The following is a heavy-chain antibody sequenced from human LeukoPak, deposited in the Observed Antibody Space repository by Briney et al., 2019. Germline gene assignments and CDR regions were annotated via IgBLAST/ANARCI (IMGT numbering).Heavy chain of an antibody. CDR2: ISGSGEST. J-gene: IGHJ5*02. Sequence: GGSLRLSCAASGITFSNYGMTWVRQAPWKGLEWVLGISGSGESTYYADSVKGRFTISRDNSKNTLYLQMNSLRAEDTAVYYCAKDRGYCSGSNCYGNWFDPWGQGTLVTVSS. V-gene: IGHV3-23*01. CDR3: AKDRGYCSGSNCYGNWFDP. D-gene: IGHD2-2*01. CDR1: GITFSNYG.